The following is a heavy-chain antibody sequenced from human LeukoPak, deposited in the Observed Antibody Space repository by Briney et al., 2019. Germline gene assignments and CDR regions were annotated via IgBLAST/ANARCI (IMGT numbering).Heavy chain of an antibody. Sequence: GRSLRLSCAASGFTFSAYGMHWVRRAPGKGLEWVAVISYDGSNKYYGDSVKGRLTISRDNSKNTLYLQMNSLRPEDTAVYYCARDRGSGVVVRSSDYWGRGTLVTVSS. CDR2: ISYDGSNK. J-gene: IGHJ4*02. CDR1: GFTFSAYG. D-gene: IGHD3-3*01. CDR3: ARDRGSGVVVRSSDY. V-gene: IGHV3-30*03.